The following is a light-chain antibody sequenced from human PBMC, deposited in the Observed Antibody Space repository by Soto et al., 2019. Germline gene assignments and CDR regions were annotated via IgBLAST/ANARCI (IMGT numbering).Light chain of an antibody. Sequence: EIVLTQSPATLSSSPGERATLSCRASQSVSNFLAWYQQKPGQAPRLLIYDASNRATGIPARFSGSGSGTDFTLTISSLEPEDFAVYYCQQRSNWPPLYTFGQGTKLEIK. CDR2: DAS. J-gene: IGKJ2*01. CDR3: QQRSNWPPLYT. V-gene: IGKV3-11*01. CDR1: QSVSNF.